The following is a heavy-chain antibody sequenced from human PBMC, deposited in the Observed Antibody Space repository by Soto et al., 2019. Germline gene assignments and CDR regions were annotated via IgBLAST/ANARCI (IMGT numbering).Heavy chain of an antibody. D-gene: IGHD2-2*02. CDR1: GYTFTSYD. Sequence: ASVKVSCKASGYTFTSYDINWVRQATGQGLEWMGWMNPNSGNTGYAQKFQGRVTMTGNTSISTAYMELSSLRSEDTAVYYCARDIVVVPAAIRDNWFGPWGQGTLVTVSS. CDR3: ARDIVVVPAAIRDNWFGP. J-gene: IGHJ5*02. V-gene: IGHV1-8*01. CDR2: MNPNSGNT.